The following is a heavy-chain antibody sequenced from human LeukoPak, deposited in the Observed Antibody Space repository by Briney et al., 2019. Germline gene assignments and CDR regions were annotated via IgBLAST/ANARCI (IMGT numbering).Heavy chain of an antibody. D-gene: IGHD2-15*01. CDR3: ARGADGVSSNSRGWFDP. Sequence: GGSLRLSCAASGFTFSSYWMSWVRQAPGKGLEWVSSISSSGDYIYYADSVKGRFTISRDNAKNSLYLQMNSLRAEDTAVYSCARGADGVSSNSRGWFDPWGQGTLVTVSS. CDR1: GFTFSSYW. V-gene: IGHV3-21*01. J-gene: IGHJ5*02. CDR2: ISSSGDYI.